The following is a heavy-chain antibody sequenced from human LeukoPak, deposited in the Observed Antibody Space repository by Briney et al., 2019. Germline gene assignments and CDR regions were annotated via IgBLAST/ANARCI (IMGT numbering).Heavy chain of an antibody. Sequence: ASVKVSCKASGYTFTSFHMHWVRQAPGQGLDWMGIINPNGGGTNYPHRLHGRVTMTRDTYTSTVYMELSSMRSEDTAVYYCARATRSSAGDNFDYWGQGTLVTVSS. D-gene: IGHD2-15*01. CDR3: ARATRSSAGDNFDY. V-gene: IGHV1-46*01. J-gene: IGHJ4*02. CDR1: GYTFTSFH. CDR2: INPNGGGT.